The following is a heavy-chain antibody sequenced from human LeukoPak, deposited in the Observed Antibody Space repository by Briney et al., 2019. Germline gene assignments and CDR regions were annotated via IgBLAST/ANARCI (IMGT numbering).Heavy chain of an antibody. V-gene: IGHV4-39*01. CDR1: GASIIKTYHYY. D-gene: IGHD2-8*01. CDR3: LRDKYGYFDH. Sequence: PSETLSLNCSVFGASIIKTYHYYWGWIRQPPGKGLEWLGSIYYSGSTLYNPSLKSRVTISVDTSTNQFSLELTSVTAADTAVYYCLRDKYGYFDHWGRGPLVTVSS. CDR2: IYYSGST. J-gene: IGHJ4*02.